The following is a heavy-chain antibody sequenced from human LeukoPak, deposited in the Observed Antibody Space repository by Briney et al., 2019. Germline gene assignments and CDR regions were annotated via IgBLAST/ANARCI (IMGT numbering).Heavy chain of an antibody. D-gene: IGHD2-15*01. V-gene: IGHV4-59*12. J-gene: IGHJ5*02. CDR2: IYYSGST. CDR1: GGSISSYY. CDR3: ARVQDIVVVVAAEDWFDP. Sequence: SETLSLTCTVSGGSISSYYWSWIRQPPGKGLEWIGYIYYSGSTNYNPSLKSRVTISVDTSKNQFSLKLSSVTAADTAVYYCARVQDIVVVVAAEDWFDPWGQGTLVTVSS.